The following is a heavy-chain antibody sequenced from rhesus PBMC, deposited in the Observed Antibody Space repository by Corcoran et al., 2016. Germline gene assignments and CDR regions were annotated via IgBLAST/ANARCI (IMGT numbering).Heavy chain of an antibody. J-gene: IGHJ6*01. CDR3: TRALLKVSNWFDS. CDR1: GYTFTSYY. V-gene: IGHV1-1*01. Sequence: QVQLVQSGAEIKQPGASVKLSCKASGYTFTSYYMHWVRQAPGQGLEWIGLISPYKGNKGYAQNCQGRVTITTDTSTSTGYMELSSLRSEDTAVYYCTRALLKVSNWFDSWGQGVVVTVSS. D-gene: IGHD3-3*01. CDR2: ISPYKGNK.